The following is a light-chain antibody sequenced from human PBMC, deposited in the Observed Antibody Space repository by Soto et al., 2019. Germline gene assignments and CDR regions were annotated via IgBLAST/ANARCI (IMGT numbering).Light chain of an antibody. CDR2: GAS. Sequence: EVVLTQSPATLSLSPGERATLSCRASENVRTFVDWYQQKPGQAPRLLIYGASNRATGIPARFSGSGSGTDFTLTISDLAPEDFAVYYCQQHSHWPPWTFGQGTRVDIQ. V-gene: IGKV3-11*01. CDR1: ENVRTF. CDR3: QQHSHWPPWT. J-gene: IGKJ1*01.